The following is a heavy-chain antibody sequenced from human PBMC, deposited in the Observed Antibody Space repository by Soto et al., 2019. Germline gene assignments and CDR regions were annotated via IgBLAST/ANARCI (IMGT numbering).Heavy chain of an antibody. D-gene: IGHD3-3*01. V-gene: IGHV1-69*06. CDR1: GGTSTRYA. Sequence: QERLVQSGAEVRKPGSSVKVSCKVTGGTSTRYAITWVRQAPGQGLEWLGGIVPMFGTSKYAQKFQGRVTTTADTSTNLADMEVRSLRSEDTAVYYCNRGSEYDFWSGYLWGQGTLVSVSS. CDR3: NRGSEYDFWSGYL. CDR2: IVPMFGTS. J-gene: IGHJ4*02.